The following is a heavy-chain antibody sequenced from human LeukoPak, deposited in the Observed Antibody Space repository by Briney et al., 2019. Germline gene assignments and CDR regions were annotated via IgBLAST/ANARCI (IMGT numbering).Heavy chain of an antibody. CDR1: GFTFSSYW. CDR3: ARYGSGKEDDAFDI. Sequence: PGGSLRLSCAASGFTFSSYWMSWVRQAPGKGLEWVANIKQDGSETYYVDSVKGRFTISRDNAKNSLYLQMNSLTAEDTAVYYCARYGSGKEDDAFDIWGQGTMVTVSS. D-gene: IGHD6-19*01. V-gene: IGHV3-7*01. CDR2: IKQDGSET. J-gene: IGHJ3*02.